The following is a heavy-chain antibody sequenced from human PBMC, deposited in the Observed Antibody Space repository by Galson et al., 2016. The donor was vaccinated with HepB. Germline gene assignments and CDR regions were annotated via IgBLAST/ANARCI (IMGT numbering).Heavy chain of an antibody. Sequence: SVKVSCKASGYTFSAYGTTWVRQAPGQGIEWMGWISVYNGNTNYAQRFRGRVTMTTDTSTSTAYMELRSLRFDDTALYYCARDVQYRFDSWGQGTLVIVSS. CDR3: ARDVQYRFDS. J-gene: IGHJ4*02. CDR2: ISVYNGNT. V-gene: IGHV1-18*01. CDR1: GYTFSAYG. D-gene: IGHD2/OR15-2a*01.